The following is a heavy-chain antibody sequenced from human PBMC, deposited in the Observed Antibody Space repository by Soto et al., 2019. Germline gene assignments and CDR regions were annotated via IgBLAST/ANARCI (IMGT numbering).Heavy chain of an antibody. Sequence: ASVKVSCKASGYTFTAYPMHWVRQAPGQRLEWMGWINVANGDTGYSQKFQGRVTVTRDTSANTVYMELSSLTSEDTAVYYCARKDYYGAGIYYFDHWGQGTLVTVSS. CDR1: GYTFTAYP. J-gene: IGHJ4*02. D-gene: IGHD3-10*01. CDR2: INVANGDT. V-gene: IGHV1-3*01. CDR3: ARKDYYGAGIYYFDH.